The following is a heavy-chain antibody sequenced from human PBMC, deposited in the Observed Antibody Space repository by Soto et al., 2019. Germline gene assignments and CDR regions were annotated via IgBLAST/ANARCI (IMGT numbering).Heavy chain of an antibody. V-gene: IGHV4-59*08. CDR2: IYYSGST. D-gene: IGHD3-3*01. CDR1: GGSISSYY. J-gene: IGHJ6*03. CDR3: ARGAKTITIFGVVPEYYYMDV. Sequence: PSETLSLTCTVSGGSISSYYWSWIRQPPGKGLEWIGYIYYSGSTNYNPSLKSRVTISVGTSKNQFSLKLSSVTAADTAVYYCARGAKTITIFGVVPEYYYMDVWGKGTTVTVSS.